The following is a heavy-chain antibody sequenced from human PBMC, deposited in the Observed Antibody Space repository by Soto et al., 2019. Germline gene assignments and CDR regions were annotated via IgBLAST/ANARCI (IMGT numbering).Heavy chain of an antibody. V-gene: IGHV3-23*01. CDR3: ANRWCEGCYYRYCFDY. CDR2: ISTSGDST. CDR1: GFTFSRSA. D-gene: IGHD2-15*01. J-gene: IGHJ4*02. Sequence: EVQLLESGGGLVQPGGSLRLSCAVSGFTFSRSAMSWVRQAPGKGLEWVSGISTSGDSTYYADSVKGRFTISRDNSKNTLYLQTSSLRAEVTAVHYCANRWCEGCYYRYCFDYWGQGTLVTVSS.